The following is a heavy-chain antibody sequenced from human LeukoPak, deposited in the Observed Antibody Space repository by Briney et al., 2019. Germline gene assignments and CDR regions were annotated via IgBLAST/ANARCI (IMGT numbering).Heavy chain of an antibody. CDR2: IRSKANSYAT. CDR3: TITPGAVGATMGHY. CDR1: GFTFSGSA. Sequence: PGGSLRLSCAASGFTFSGSAMHWVRQASGKGLEWVGRIRSKANSYATAYAASAKGRFTISRDDSKNTAYLQMNSLKTEDTAVYYCTITPGAVGATMGHYWGQGTLVTVSS. J-gene: IGHJ4*02. D-gene: IGHD1-26*01. V-gene: IGHV3-73*01.